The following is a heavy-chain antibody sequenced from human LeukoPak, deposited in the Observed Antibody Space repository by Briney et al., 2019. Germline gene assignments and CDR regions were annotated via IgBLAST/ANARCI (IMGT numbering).Heavy chain of an antibody. CDR3: AKDEDNSGYYLRYFDY. CDR1: GFAFSNYV. V-gene: IGHV3-23*01. CDR2: ITGSGVTT. D-gene: IGHD3-22*01. J-gene: IGHJ4*02. Sequence: GGSLRLSCATSGFAFSNYVMSWVRQAPGKGLEWVSTITGSGVTTYYADFVKGRFSISRDVSENTVYLHMNSLRAEDTAVYYCAKDEDNSGYYLRYFDYWGQGTLVTVST.